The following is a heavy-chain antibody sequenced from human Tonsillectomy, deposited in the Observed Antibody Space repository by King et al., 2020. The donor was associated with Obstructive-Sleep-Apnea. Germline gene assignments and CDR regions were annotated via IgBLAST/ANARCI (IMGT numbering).Heavy chain of an antibody. V-gene: IGHV4-59*12. J-gene: IGHJ6*02. CDR2: IYYDGGT. CDR1: GGSISPYY. D-gene: IGHD6-25*01. CDR3: ARGMTSATYFHYSALDV. Sequence: QLQESGPGLVKPSETLSLTCSVSGGSISPYYWNWLRLSPGKGLEWIGYIYYDGGTNYNPSLKSRVTISIDSSRHHFSLKLTSVTATDTAVYYCARGMTSATYFHYSALDVWGQGSTVTVSS.